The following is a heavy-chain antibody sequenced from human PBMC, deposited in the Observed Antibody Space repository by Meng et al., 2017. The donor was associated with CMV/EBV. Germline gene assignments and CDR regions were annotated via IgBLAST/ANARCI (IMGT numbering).Heavy chain of an antibody. CDR2: IGTAGDT. V-gene: IGHV3-13*01. J-gene: IGHJ3*02. Sequence: GESLKISCAASGFTFSSYDMHWVRQATGKGLEWVSAIGTAGDTYYPGSVKGRFTISRENAKNSLYLQMNSLRAEDTAVYYCASLHYDFWSGYKIDAFDIWGQGTMVTVSS. D-gene: IGHD3-3*01. CDR1: GFTFSSYD. CDR3: ASLHYDFWSGYKIDAFDI.